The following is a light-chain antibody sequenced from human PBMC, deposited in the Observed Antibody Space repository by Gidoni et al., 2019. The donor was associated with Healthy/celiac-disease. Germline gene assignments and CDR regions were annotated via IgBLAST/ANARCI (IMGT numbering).Light chain of an antibody. CDR3: QQDYSTPT. CDR1: QSVLYSSNNKNY. V-gene: IGKV4-1*01. Sequence: IVMTQSPDSLAVSLGERATINCKSSQSVLYSSNNKNYLAWYQQKPGQPPKLLIYWASTRESGVPDRFSGSGSGTDFTLTISSLQAEDVAVYYCQQDYSTPTFXPXTKVDIK. CDR2: WAS. J-gene: IGKJ3*01.